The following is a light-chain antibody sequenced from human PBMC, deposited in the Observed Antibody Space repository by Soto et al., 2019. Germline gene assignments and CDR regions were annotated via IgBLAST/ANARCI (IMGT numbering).Light chain of an antibody. V-gene: IGLV2-14*01. J-gene: IGLJ2*01. CDR2: DVS. CDR3: SSYTSSSTLV. Sequence: QSLLTQHAFVSGSPGQSFTISCTGTSSDVGAYNYVSWYQQHPGKAPKLMIYDVSNRPSGVSNRFSGSKSGNTASLTISGLQAEDEADYYCSSYTSSSTLVFGGGTKLTVL. CDR1: SSDVGAYNY.